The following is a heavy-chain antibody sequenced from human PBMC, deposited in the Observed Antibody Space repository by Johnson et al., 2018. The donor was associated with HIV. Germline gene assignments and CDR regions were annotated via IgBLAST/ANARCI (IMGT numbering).Heavy chain of an antibody. V-gene: IGHV3-30*02. J-gene: IGHJ3*02. CDR3: AKIKGSSDAFDI. D-gene: IGHD6-6*01. Sequence: YYADSVKGRFTISRDNSKNTLYLQMNSLRAEDTAVYYCAKIKGSSDAFDIWGQGTMVTVSS.